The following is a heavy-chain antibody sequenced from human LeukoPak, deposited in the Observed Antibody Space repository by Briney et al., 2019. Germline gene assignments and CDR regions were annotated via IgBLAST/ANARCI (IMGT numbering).Heavy chain of an antibody. V-gene: IGHV3-23*01. Sequence: GGSLRLSCAASGFTFSSYAMSWVRQAPGKGLEWVSAISGSGGSTYYADSVKGRFTISRDNSKNTLYLQMNSLRAEDTAVYYCAKDGSGYYQNWYFDLWGRGTLVTVSS. J-gene: IGHJ2*01. D-gene: IGHD3-3*01. CDR2: ISGSGGST. CDR1: GFTFSSYA. CDR3: AKDGSGYYQNWYFDL.